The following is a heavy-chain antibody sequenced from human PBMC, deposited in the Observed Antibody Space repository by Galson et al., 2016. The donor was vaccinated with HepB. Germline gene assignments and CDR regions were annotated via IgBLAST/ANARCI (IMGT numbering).Heavy chain of an antibody. J-gene: IGHJ4*02. V-gene: IGHV4-39*02. CDR1: GGSINSGDY. Sequence: SETLSLTCTISGGSINSGDYWNWIRQAPGKGLQWIGSIHYAGATTYNPSLKSRVTISVDTSQRSFSLKLTSVTAADTAVYFCARGGDWRLDYWGQGSLVTVSS. CDR3: ARGGDWRLDY. CDR2: IHYAGAT. D-gene: IGHD2-21*02.